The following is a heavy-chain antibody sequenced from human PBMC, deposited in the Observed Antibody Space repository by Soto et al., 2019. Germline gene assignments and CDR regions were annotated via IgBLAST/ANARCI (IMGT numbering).Heavy chain of an antibody. Sequence: KPGGSLRLSCAASGFTFSSYSMNWVRQAPGKGLEWVSSISSSSSYIYYADSVKGRFTVSRDNAKNSLYLQMNSLRAEDTAVYYCARDLRHNNWFDPWGQGTLVTVSS. CDR1: GFTFSSYS. D-gene: IGHD4-17*01. CDR2: ISSSSSYI. V-gene: IGHV3-21*01. CDR3: ARDLRHNNWFDP. J-gene: IGHJ5*02.